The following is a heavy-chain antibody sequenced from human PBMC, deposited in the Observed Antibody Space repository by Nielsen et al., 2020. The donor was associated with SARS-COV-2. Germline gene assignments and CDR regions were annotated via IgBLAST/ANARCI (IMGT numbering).Heavy chain of an antibody. CDR2: ISGSGGST. J-gene: IGHJ4*02. D-gene: IGHD3-22*01. V-gene: IGHV3-23*01. Sequence: GESLKISCAASGFTFSSYAMSWVRQAPGKGLEWVSAISGSGGSTYYADSVKGRFTISRDNSKNTLYLQMNSLRAEDTAVYYCATGDYYDSSGYYDLDYWGQGTLGTVSS. CDR3: ATGDYYDSSGYYDLDY. CDR1: GFTFSSYA.